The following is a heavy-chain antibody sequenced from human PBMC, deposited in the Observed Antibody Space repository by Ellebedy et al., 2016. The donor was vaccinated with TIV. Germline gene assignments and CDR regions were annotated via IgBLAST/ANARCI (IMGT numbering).Heavy chain of an antibody. V-gene: IGHV1-18*04. Sequence: AASVKVSCKASGYTFTSYGFIWVRQAPGQGLEWMGWISTYNGATNYARNLQDRVTMTTDPSTNTAYMELRSLRSDDTAVSYCVREEIHGNYAAPPHYWGQGTLVTVSS. D-gene: IGHD3-22*01. CDR2: ISTYNGAT. J-gene: IGHJ4*02. CDR1: GYTFTSYG. CDR3: VREEIHGNYAAPPHY.